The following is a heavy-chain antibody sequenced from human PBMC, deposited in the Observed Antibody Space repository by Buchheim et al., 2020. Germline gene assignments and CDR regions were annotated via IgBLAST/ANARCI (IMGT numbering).Heavy chain of an antibody. V-gene: IGHV3-30*04. CDR3: ARGGASRGSLDY. J-gene: IGHJ4*02. Sequence: QVQLVESGGGVVQPGRSLRLSCAASGFTFSSYAMHWVRQAPGTGLEWVAVISYDGSNKYYADSVKGRFTISRDNSTNTLYLQMNSLRAEDTAVYYCARGGASRGSLDYWGQGTL. CDR2: ISYDGSNK. CDR1: GFTFSSYA. D-gene: IGHD3-22*01.